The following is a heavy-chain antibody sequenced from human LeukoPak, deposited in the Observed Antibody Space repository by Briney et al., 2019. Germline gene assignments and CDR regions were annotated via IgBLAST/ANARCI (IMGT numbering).Heavy chain of an antibody. CDR2: ISAYNGNT. J-gene: IGHJ4*02. CDR3: ARGSYYYDSSGYYSFDY. Sequence: ASVKVSCKASSYTFTSYGISWVRQAPGQGLEWMGWISAYNGNTNYAQKLQGRVTMTTDTSTSTAYMELRSLRSDDTAVYYCARGSYYYDSSGYYSFDYWGQGTLVTVSS. V-gene: IGHV1-18*01. D-gene: IGHD3-22*01. CDR1: SYTFTSYG.